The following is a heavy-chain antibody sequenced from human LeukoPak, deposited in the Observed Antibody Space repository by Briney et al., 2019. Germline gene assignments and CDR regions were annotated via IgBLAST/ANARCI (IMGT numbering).Heavy chain of an antibody. CDR1: GGTFSSYA. CDR2: IIPIFGTA. V-gene: IGHV1-69*05. J-gene: IGHJ6*03. CDR3: AREDRDYYYMDV. Sequence: SVKVSCKASGGTFSSYAISWVRQAPGQGLEWMGWIIPIFGTANYAQKFQGRVTISTDESTSTAYMELSSLRSEDTAVYHCAREDRDYYYMDVWGKGPRSPSP.